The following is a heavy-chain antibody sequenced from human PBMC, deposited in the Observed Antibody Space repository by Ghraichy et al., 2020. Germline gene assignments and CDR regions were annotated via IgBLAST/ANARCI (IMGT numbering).Heavy chain of an antibody. J-gene: IGHJ4*02. CDR1: GGSISSSSYY. D-gene: IGHD7-27*01. CDR2: IYYSGST. CDR3: ASWGVGLTGY. Sequence: LSLTCTVSGGSISSSSYYWGWIRQPPGKGLEWIGSIYYSGSTYYNPSLKSRVTISVDTSKNQFSLKLSSVTAADTAVYYCASWGVGLTGYWGQGTLVTVSS. V-gene: IGHV4-39*01.